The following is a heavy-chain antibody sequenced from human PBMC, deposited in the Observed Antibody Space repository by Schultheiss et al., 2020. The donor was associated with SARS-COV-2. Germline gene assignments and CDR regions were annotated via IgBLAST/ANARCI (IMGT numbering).Heavy chain of an antibody. V-gene: IGHV4-59*08. CDR2: IYYSGST. CDR3: ARLNYSNYVFFDY. Sequence: SETLSLTCTVSGGSISSYYWSWIRQPPGKGLEWIGYIYYSGSTNYNPSLKSRVTMSVDTSKNQFSLKLSSVTAADTAVYYCARLNYSNYVFFDYWGQGTLVTVSS. D-gene: IGHD4-11*01. J-gene: IGHJ4*02. CDR1: GGSISSYY.